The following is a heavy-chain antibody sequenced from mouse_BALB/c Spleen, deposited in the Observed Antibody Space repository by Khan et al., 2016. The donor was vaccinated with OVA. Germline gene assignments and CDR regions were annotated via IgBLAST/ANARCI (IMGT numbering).Heavy chain of an antibody. Sequence: QIQLVQSGPGLVAPSQSLSITCTVSGFSLTSYGVHWVRLPPGKGLEWLGVIWAGGSTNYNSALMSSLSISKDNSKSQVFLKMVNLQTEDAAMYWCARLEDIWGQGTTLTVSS. J-gene: IGHJ2*01. D-gene: IGHD1-3*01. CDR3: ARLEDI. CDR2: IWAGGST. CDR1: GFSLTSYG. V-gene: IGHV2-9*02.